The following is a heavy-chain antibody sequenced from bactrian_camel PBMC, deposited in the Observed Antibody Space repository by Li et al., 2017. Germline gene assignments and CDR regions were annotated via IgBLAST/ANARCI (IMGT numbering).Heavy chain of an antibody. D-gene: IGHD6*01. CDR2: ILFGGDMT. Sequence: QLVESGGASVQAGKSLTLSCKITGDPYSSNCRAWFRQAPGKEREGVATILFGGDMTNYGDSVKGRFTISRDNAKRTLYLQMDSLKPEDTAMYYCVARYGGRLCSPHSTFALSGQGTQVTVS. V-gene: IGHV3S54*01. CDR1: GDPYSSNC. J-gene: IGHJ4*01.